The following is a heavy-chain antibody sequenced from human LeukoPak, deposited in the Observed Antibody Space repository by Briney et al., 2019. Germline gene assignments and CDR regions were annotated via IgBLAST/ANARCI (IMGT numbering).Heavy chain of an antibody. CDR2: IYPGDSDT. V-gene: IGHV5-51*01. CDR1: GYSFTSYW. CDR3: AKTGYASGWYASENDY. D-gene: IGHD6-19*01. Sequence: GESLKISCKGSGYSFTSYWIGWVRQMPGKGLEWMGIIYPGDSDTRYSPSFQGQVTISADKSISTAYLQWSSLKASDTAMYYCAKTGYASGWYASENDYWGQGTLVTVSS. J-gene: IGHJ4*02.